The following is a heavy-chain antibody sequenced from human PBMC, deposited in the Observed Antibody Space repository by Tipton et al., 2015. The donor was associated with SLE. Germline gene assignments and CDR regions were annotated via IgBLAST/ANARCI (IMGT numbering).Heavy chain of an antibody. CDR3: ARDPDLYGYFDY. CDR2: ISGSGGST. V-gene: IGHV3-23*01. D-gene: IGHD2/OR15-2a*01. J-gene: IGHJ4*02. Sequence: SLRLSCAASGFTFSSYAMSWVRQAPGKGLEWVSAISGSGGSTYYADSVKGRFTIPRDNAKNSLYLQMNSLRAEDTAVYYCARDPDLYGYFDYWGQGTLVTVSS. CDR1: GFTFSSYA.